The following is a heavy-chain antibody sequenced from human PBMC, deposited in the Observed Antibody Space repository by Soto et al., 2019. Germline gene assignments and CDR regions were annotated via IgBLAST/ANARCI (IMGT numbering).Heavy chain of an antibody. CDR1: GCPFSSYS. V-gene: IGHV3-21*01. J-gene: IGHJ4*02. D-gene: IGHD2-2*02. CDR2: IISSSSYV. CDR3: AMSYCSSTSCYNDY. Sequence: GGSVRLSCAASGCPFSSYSINWVRQAPGKGLEWASSIISSSSYVYYADSVKGRFTISRDNAKNSLYLQMNSLRAEDTAVYYCAMSYCSSTSCYNDYWGQGTLVTVSS.